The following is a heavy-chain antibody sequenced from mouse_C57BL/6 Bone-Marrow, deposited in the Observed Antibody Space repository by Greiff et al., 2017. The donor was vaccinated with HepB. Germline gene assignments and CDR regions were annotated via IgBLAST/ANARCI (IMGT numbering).Heavy chain of an antibody. D-gene: IGHD2-1*01. J-gene: IGHJ1*03. CDR3: ARHGWIYYGNWYFDV. Sequence: EVNLVESGGGLVQPGGSLKLSCAASGFTFSDYYMYWVRQTPEKRLEWVAYISNGGGSTYYPDTVKGRFTISRDNAKNTLYLQMSRLKSEDTAMYYCARHGWIYYGNWYFDVWGTGTTVTVSS. CDR2: ISNGGGST. V-gene: IGHV5-12*01. CDR1: GFTFSDYY.